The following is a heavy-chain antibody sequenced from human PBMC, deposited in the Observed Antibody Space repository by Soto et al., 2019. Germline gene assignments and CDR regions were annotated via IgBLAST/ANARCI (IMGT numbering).Heavy chain of an antibody. CDR3: ARVGRGEAVPKWFDP. CDR1: GGTFISYA. V-gene: IGHV1-69*13. D-gene: IGHD2-2*01. Sequence: SVKVSCKASGGTFISYAISWVRQAPGQGLEWMGGIIPIFGTANYAQKFQGRVTITADESTSTAYMELSSLRYEDTAVYYCARVGRGEAVPKWFDPWGQGTLVTSPQ. CDR2: IIPIFGTA. J-gene: IGHJ5*02.